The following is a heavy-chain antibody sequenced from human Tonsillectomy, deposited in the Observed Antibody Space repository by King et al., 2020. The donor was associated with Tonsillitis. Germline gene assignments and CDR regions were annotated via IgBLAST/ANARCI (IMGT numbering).Heavy chain of an antibody. D-gene: IGHD3-22*01. Sequence: VQLVESGGGVVQPGRSLRLSCAASGFTFSTYPMHWVRQAPGKGLEWVAVISFDGSNKYYADSVKGRFTVSRDNSKNTLYLQMNSLGAEDTAVYYCARDLYNNYYDSSGFFDFWGQGTLVTVSS. CDR2: ISFDGSNK. CDR1: GFTFSTYP. J-gene: IGHJ4*02. V-gene: IGHV3-30*04. CDR3: ARDLYNNYYDSSGFFDF.